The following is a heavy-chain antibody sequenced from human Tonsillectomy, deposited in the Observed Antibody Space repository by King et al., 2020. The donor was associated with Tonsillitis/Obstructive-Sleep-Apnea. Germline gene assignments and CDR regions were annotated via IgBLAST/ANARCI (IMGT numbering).Heavy chain of an antibody. Sequence: VQLVESGGGLVQPGGSLRLSCAASGFTFSSYSMNWVRQAPGKGLEWGSYISSSSSTIYYADSVKGRFTISRDNAKNSLYLQMNSLRDEDTAVYYCAGDDYGDRGWFDPWGQGTLVTVSS. D-gene: IGHD4-17*01. CDR2: ISSSSSTI. CDR3: AGDDYGDRGWFDP. CDR1: GFTFSSYS. J-gene: IGHJ5*02. V-gene: IGHV3-48*02.